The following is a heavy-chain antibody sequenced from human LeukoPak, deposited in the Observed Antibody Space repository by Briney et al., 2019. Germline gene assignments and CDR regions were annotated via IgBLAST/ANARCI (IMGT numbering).Heavy chain of an antibody. D-gene: IGHD2-2*01. CDR2: ICYDGSRK. J-gene: IGHJ5*02. CDR3: ARRGYCSSTYCSQTLDP. CDR1: GFTFSSYG. V-gene: IGHV3-33*01. Sequence: PGRSLRLSCAASGFTFSSYGMHWVRHVPGKGLEWVALICYDGSRKDYADSVKGRFTIYRDNSNNMLYLQMDSLTAEDTAVYYCARRGYCSSTYCSQTLDPWGQGTLVTVSS.